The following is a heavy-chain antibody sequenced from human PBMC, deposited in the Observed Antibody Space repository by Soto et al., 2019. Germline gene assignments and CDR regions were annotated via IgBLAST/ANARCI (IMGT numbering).Heavy chain of an antibody. Sequence: SVKVSCKASGGTFSSYTISWVRQAPGQGLEWMGRIIPILGIANYAQKFQGRVTITADKSTSTAYMELSSLRSEDTAVYYCAREKEDTAMVYYYYYYMDVWGKGTTVTVSS. J-gene: IGHJ6*03. CDR3: AREKEDTAMVYYYYYYMDV. CDR1: GGTFSSYT. V-gene: IGHV1-69*04. CDR2: IIPILGIA. D-gene: IGHD5-18*01.